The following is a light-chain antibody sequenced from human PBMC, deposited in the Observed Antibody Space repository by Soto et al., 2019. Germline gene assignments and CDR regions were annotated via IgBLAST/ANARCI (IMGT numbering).Light chain of an antibody. CDR2: INYDGTH. CDR1: SEYITYA. CDR3: HTWGTGIQV. V-gene: IGLV4-69*02. J-gene: IGLJ3*02. Sequence: QLVLTQSPSASASLGASVKLTCTLSSEYITYAIAWHQQQSGTGPRFLMKINYDGTHSKGDGFFDRFSGSISRAERHLTIYNLQFDDEADYYCHTWGTGIQVFGGGTKLTV.